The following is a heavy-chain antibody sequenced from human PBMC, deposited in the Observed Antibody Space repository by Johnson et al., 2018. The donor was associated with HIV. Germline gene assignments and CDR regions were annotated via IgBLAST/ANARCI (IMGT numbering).Heavy chain of an antibody. J-gene: IGHJ3*02. V-gene: IGHV3-30*03. Sequence: QVQLVESGGGVVRPGGSLRLSCAASGFTFDDYGMSWVRQAPGKGLEWVAVISYDGSNKYYADSVKGRFTISRDNSKNTLYLQMNSLRAEDTAVYYCARAMTTVSTWAFDIWGQGTMVTVSS. CDR2: ISYDGSNK. CDR1: GFTFDDYG. D-gene: IGHD4-17*01. CDR3: ARAMTTVSTWAFDI.